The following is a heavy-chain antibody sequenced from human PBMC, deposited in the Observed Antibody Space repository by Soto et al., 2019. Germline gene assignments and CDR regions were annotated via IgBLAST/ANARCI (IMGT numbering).Heavy chain of an antibody. D-gene: IGHD1-1*01. CDR3: AKATPGGTPYYYYGMDV. Sequence: PGGSLRLSCAASGFTFSSYGMHWVRQAPGKGLEWVAVISYDGSSKYYADSVKGRFTISRDNSKNTLYLQMNSLRAEDTAVYYCAKATPGGTPYYYYGMDVWGQGTTVTVSS. CDR2: ISYDGSSK. J-gene: IGHJ6*02. V-gene: IGHV3-30*18. CDR1: GFTFSSYG.